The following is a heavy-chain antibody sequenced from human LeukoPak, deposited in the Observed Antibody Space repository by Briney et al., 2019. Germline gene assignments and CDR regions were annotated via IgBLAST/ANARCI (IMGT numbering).Heavy chain of an antibody. CDR1: GGSISNTNW. J-gene: IGHJ3*02. CDR3: ARGIAAADLVDDAFDI. V-gene: IGHV4-4*02. Sequence: SGTLSLTCDVSGGSISNTNWWSWVRQPPGQGLEWIGEVSLAGQTNYNPSLKSRVTISVDTSKNQFSLKLSSVTAADTAVYYCARGIAAADLVDDAFDIWGQGTMVTVSS. CDR2: VSLAGQT. D-gene: IGHD6-13*01.